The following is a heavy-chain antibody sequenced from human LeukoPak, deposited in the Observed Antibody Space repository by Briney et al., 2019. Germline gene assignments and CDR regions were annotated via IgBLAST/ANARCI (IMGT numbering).Heavy chain of an antibody. D-gene: IGHD6-13*01. J-gene: IGHJ4*02. CDR2: FYTSGNT. Sequence: SETLSLTCSVSGGSFSGYYSSWVRQPAGKGLEWIGRFYTSGNTNYNPSLKSRVTMSVDASKNKFFLKLSSVTAADTAAYYCARDDIGISAVGAYWGQGTLVTVSS. CDR3: ARDDIGISAVGAY. CDR1: GGSFSGYY. V-gene: IGHV4-4*07.